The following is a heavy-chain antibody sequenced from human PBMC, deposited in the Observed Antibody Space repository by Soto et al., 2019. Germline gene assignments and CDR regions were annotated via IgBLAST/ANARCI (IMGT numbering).Heavy chain of an antibody. V-gene: IGHV4-39*01. Sequence: QLQLQESGPGLVKPSETLSLTCTVSGGSISSSSYYWGWIRQPPGKGLEWIGSIYFSGRTYYNPSLKGRVTMSVDTSKNQFSLKLSSVTAADTAVYYCARVLDYYDGRGFFDYWGQGTLVTVSS. CDR1: GGSISSSSYY. CDR2: IYFSGRT. CDR3: ARVLDYYDGRGFFDY. J-gene: IGHJ4*02. D-gene: IGHD3-22*01.